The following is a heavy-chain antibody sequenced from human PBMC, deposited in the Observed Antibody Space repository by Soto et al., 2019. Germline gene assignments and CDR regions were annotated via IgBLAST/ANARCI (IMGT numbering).Heavy chain of an antibody. CDR1: GGSISSSNW. CDR3: ARRIYSRSGPYYYYGMDV. J-gene: IGHJ6*02. D-gene: IGHD6-6*01. Sequence: SETLSLTCAVSGGSISSSNWWSWVRQPPGKGLEWIGEIYHSGSTNYNPSLKSRVTISVDKSKNQFSLKLSSVTAADTAVYYCARRIYSRSGPYYYYGMDVWGQGTTVTVSS. CDR2: IYHSGST. V-gene: IGHV4-4*02.